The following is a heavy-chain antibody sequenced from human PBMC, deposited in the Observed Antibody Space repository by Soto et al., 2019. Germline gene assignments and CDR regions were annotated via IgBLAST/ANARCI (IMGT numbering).Heavy chain of an antibody. CDR1: RGSISSGGYS. CDR2: IYHSGST. CDR3: ARVDDYGDYAAFDI. Sequence: QLQLQESGSGLVKPSQYWSLTCAGSRGSISSGGYSWSWIRQPPGKGLEWIGYIYHSGSTYYNPSLKSRVTISVDRSKNQFSLKLSSVTAADMAVYYCARVDDYGDYAAFDIWGQGTMVTVSS. J-gene: IGHJ3*02. V-gene: IGHV4-30-2*01. D-gene: IGHD4-17*01.